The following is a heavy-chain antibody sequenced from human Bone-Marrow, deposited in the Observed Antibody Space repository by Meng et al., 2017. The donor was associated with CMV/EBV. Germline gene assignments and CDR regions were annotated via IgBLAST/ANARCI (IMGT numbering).Heavy chain of an antibody. CDR1: GYTFTSYG. Sequence: ASVKVSCKASGYTFTSYGISWVRQAPGQGLEWMGWISAYNGNTNYAQKLQGRVTMTTDTSTSTAYMELSSVTAADTAVYYCARWVSGSYQNYFDYWGQGTLVTVSS. V-gene: IGHV1-18*01. J-gene: IGHJ4*02. D-gene: IGHD1-26*01. CDR3: ARWVSGSYQNYFDY. CDR2: ISAYNGNT.